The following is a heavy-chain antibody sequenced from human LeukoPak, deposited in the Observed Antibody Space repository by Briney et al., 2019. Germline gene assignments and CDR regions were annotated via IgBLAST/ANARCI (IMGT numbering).Heavy chain of an antibody. CDR3: ARLVGSGYYDF. J-gene: IGHJ4*02. CDR1: GFTSSSYI. V-gene: IGHV3-64*01. D-gene: IGHD3-22*01. CDR2: ISSNGGST. Sequence: GGSLRLSCAASGFTSSSYILHWVRHAPGKGLEYVSAISSNGGSTYYANSVKGRFTISRDNSKNTLYLHMGSPRAEDMAVYYCARLVGSGYYDFWGQGTLVTVSS.